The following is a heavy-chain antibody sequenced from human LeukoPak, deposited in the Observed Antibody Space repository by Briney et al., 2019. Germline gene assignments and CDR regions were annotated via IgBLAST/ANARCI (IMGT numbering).Heavy chain of an antibody. CDR2: ITGSGRST. D-gene: IGHD3-16*02. CDR1: RFTLPSYA. CDR3: AKETQFGGVIVTNFDY. J-gene: IGHJ4*02. V-gene: IGHV3-23*01. Sequence: GGSLRLSCAASRFTLPSYAMSWVRQAPGKGLEWVSAITGSGRSTYYADSAKGRFTISRDNSKNTLYLQMNRLRAEDTAVYYCAKETQFGGVIVTNFDYWGQGTLVTVSS.